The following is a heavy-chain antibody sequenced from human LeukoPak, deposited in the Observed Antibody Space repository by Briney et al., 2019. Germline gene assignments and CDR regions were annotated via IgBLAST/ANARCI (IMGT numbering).Heavy chain of an antibody. J-gene: IGHJ4*02. CDR3: ARWAAAGTHHFDY. Sequence: SETLSLTCTVTGGSFSTYYWSWIRQTPGKGLEWIGHFYYSGSTTYNPSLKSRVTISVDTSKNQFSLKLSSVTAADTAVYYCARWAAAGTHHFDYWGRGTLVTVSS. CDR1: GGSFSTYY. V-gene: IGHV4-59*08. D-gene: IGHD6-13*01. CDR2: FYYSGST.